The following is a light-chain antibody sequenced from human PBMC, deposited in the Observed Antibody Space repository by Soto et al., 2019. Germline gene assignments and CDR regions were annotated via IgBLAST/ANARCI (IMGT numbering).Light chain of an antibody. Sequence: APTQPASVSGSPGQSITLSCTGTSSDVGGYNYVSWYQQHPGKAPKIIIYDVTNRPSGVSNRFSGSKSGNTASLTISGLQAEDEADYYCISYTSTSTVVFGGGTKLTVL. CDR3: ISYTSTSTVV. CDR1: SSDVGGYNY. J-gene: IGLJ2*01. CDR2: DVT. V-gene: IGLV2-14*01.